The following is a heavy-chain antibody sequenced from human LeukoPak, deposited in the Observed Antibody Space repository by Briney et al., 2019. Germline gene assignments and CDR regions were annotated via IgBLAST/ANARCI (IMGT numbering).Heavy chain of an antibody. J-gene: IGHJ4*02. D-gene: IGHD6-13*01. V-gene: IGHV3-20*04. CDR3: ARTSNRVLSSSSYYFDD. Sequence: GGSLRLSCAASGFTFDDSAMSWVRQAPGKGLEWVSGINWNGGSTGYVDSVKGRFTISRDNAKNSLFLKMNSLRVEDTALYYCARTSNRVLSSSSYYFDDWGQGTLVTASA. CDR1: GFTFDDSA. CDR2: INWNGGST.